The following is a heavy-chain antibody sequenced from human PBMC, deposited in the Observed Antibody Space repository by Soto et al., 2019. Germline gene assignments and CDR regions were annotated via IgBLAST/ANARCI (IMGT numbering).Heavy chain of an antibody. V-gene: IGHV4-4*07. CDR1: GVSVRSYT. CDR2: VFSSVSA. D-gene: IGHD2-21*02. J-gene: IGHJ4*02. Sequence: SETLSLTCIVSGVSVRSYTWSWVRQPANKGLEWIGRVFSSVSATYNPSLKSRVSISMDTPENRVSLKLDSVTAADAGVYFCARDGMTTGDTWGPGTLVTVSS. CDR3: ARDGMTTGDT.